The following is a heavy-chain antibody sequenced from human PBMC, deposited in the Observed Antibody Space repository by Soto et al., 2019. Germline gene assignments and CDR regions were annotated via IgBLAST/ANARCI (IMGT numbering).Heavy chain of an antibody. CDR3: ASQSGGSAHSYDAFDI. V-gene: IGHV1-69*13. Sequence: XSVKVSCKTSGDTFSSYAISWVRQAPGQGLEWKGGIIPIFGTANYAQKFQGRVTITADESTSTAYMELSSLRSEDTAVYYCASQSGGSAHSYDAFDIWGQGTMVTGSS. J-gene: IGHJ3*02. CDR1: GDTFSSYA. D-gene: IGHD2-15*01. CDR2: IIPIFGTA.